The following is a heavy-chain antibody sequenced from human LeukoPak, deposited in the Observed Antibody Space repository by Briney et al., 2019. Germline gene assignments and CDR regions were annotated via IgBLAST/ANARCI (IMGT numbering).Heavy chain of an antibody. CDR1: GYTFTGYY. CDR3: ARVLGWGRVGATMHTNGNAFDI. Sequence: ASVKVSCKASGYTFTGYYMHWVRQAPGQGLEWMGWINPNSGGTNYAQKFQGRVTMTRDTSISTAYMELSRLGSDDTAVYYCARVLGWGRVGATMHTNGNAFDIWGQGTMVTVSS. D-gene: IGHD1-26*01. CDR2: INPNSGGT. J-gene: IGHJ3*02. V-gene: IGHV1-2*02.